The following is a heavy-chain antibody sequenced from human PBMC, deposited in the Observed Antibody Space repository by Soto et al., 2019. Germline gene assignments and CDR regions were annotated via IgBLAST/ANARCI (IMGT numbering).Heavy chain of an antibody. CDR3: ARVSMVRGVTLDY. D-gene: IGHD3-10*01. Sequence: SETLSLTCAVYGGSFSGYYWSWIRQPPGKGLEWIGEINHSGSTTYNPSLKSRVTISVDTSKNQFSLKLSYVTAADTAVYYCARVSMVRGVTLDYWGQGTLVTVSS. J-gene: IGHJ4*02. V-gene: IGHV4-34*01. CDR1: GGSFSGYY. CDR2: INHSGST.